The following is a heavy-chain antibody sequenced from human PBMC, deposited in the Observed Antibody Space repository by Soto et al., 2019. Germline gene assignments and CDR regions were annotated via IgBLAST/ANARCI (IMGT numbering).Heavy chain of an antibody. V-gene: IGHV4-59*01. J-gene: IGHJ6*02. CDR1: GGSISSYY. CDR3: VRERGHSYGTYYGMEV. CDR2: IYYSGST. Sequence: TLSLTCTVSGGSISSYYWSWIRQPPGKGLEWIGYIYYSGSTNYNPSLKSRVTISVDTAKNQFSLKRSSVTAAATAVYCSVRERGHSYGTYYGMEVWGQGTTVTVCS. D-gene: IGHD5-18*01.